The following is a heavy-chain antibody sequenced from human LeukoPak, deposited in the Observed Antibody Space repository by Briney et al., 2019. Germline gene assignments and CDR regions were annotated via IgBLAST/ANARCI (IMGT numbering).Heavy chain of an antibody. Sequence: SETLSLTCSVSGGSISSYYWSWLRQPPGKGLEWLGYIYYSGSTNYNPSLKSRVTMSVDTSKNQFSLKLSSVTAADTAVYYCASSPRYQLLPLDAFDIWGQGTMVTVSS. J-gene: IGHJ3*02. V-gene: IGHV4-59*12. CDR1: GGSISSYY. D-gene: IGHD2-2*01. CDR3: ASSPRYQLLPLDAFDI. CDR2: IYYSGST.